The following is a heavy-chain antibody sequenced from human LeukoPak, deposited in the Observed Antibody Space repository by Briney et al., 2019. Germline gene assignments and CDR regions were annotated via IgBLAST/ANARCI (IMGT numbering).Heavy chain of an antibody. Sequence: PSETLSLTCAVYGGSSSGYYWSWIRQSPGKGLEWIGEINHSGSTNYNPSLKSRVTISVDTSKNQFSLRLSSVTAADTAVYYCARRRQYDSSLFWNFDLWGRGTLVTVSS. J-gene: IGHJ2*01. CDR1: GGSSSGYY. D-gene: IGHD6-6*01. V-gene: IGHV4-34*01. CDR3: ARRRQYDSSLFWNFDL. CDR2: INHSGST.